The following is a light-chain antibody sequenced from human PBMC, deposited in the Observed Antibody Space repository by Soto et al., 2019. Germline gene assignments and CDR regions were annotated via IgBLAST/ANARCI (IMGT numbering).Light chain of an antibody. CDR3: QQYKSSYT. Sequence: DIQMTQSPTTLSASVGDRVTITCRASQTISGWLAWYHQKPGKAPKLLIYDASTLESGVPSRFSGSASGTRFTLTISSLQPDDFGTYYCQQYKSSYTFGQGTKVEIK. V-gene: IGKV1-5*01. CDR1: QTISGW. J-gene: IGKJ2*01. CDR2: DAS.